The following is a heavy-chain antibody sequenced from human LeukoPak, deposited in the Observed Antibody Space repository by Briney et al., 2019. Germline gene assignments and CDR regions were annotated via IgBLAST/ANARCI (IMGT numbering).Heavy chain of an antibody. V-gene: IGHV3-9*01. CDR1: GFRFEDYA. CDR2: ISWNSGTI. D-gene: IGHD3-10*01. CDR3: AKDSTSKYYDSETSLEFWDY. J-gene: IGHJ4*02. Sequence: GRSLRLSCAASGFRFEDYAMHWVRQAPEKGLEWVSSISWNSGTIGYADSVKGRFTISRDNAENSLSLQMSSLRTEDTAFYYCAKDSTSKYYDSETSLEFWDYWGQGTQVTVSS.